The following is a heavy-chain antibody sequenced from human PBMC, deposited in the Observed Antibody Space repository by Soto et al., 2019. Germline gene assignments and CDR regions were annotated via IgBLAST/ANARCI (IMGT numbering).Heavy chain of an antibody. V-gene: IGHV4-34*01. D-gene: IGHD3-3*01. CDR3: VRDNSKVSFGRGYNWVDP. CDR2: INHSGST. Sequence: SVTLSLTCAVYGGSFIGYYWSWIRQPPGKRLEWIGEINHSGSTNYNPSLRSRVTISVDTSKTQFSLKLSSVTAADTAVYYWVRDNSKVSFGRGYNWVDPWGQGTRV. J-gene: IGHJ5*02. CDR1: GGSFIGYY.